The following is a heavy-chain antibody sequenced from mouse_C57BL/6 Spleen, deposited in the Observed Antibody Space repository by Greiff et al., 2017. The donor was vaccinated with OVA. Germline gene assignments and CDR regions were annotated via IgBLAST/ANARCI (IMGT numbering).Heavy chain of an antibody. V-gene: IGHV1-19*01. Sequence: VQLQQSGPVLVKPGASVKMSCKASGYTFTDYYMNWVKQSHGKSLEWIGVLNPYNGGTSYNQKFKGKATLTVDKSSSTAYMELNSLTSEDSAVYYCARYDGHYAMDYWGQGTSVTVSS. J-gene: IGHJ4*01. CDR1: GYTFTDYY. CDR3: ARYDGHYAMDY. D-gene: IGHD2-12*01. CDR2: LNPYNGGT.